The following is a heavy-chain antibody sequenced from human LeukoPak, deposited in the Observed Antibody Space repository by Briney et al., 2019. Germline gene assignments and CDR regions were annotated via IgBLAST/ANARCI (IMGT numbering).Heavy chain of an antibody. CDR1: GYTFTTYA. CDR2: TNTNTGNP. D-gene: IGHD6-19*01. J-gene: IGHJ2*01. CDR3: ARDQVGSSGWLKHWYFDL. Sequence: ASVKVSCKASGYTFTTYALNWVRQAPGQGLEWMGWTNTNTGNPTYAQGFTGRFVFSLDTSVSTAYLQISSLKAEDTAVYYCARDQVGSSGWLKHWYFDLWGRGTLVTVSS. V-gene: IGHV7-4-1*02.